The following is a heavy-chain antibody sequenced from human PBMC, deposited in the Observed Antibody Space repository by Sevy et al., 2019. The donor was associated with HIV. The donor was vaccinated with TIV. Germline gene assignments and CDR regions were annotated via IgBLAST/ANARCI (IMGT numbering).Heavy chain of an antibody. Sequence: GGSLRLSCAASGFTFSSYAMSWVRQAPGKGLEWVSAISGSGGSTYYADSVKGRFTISRANSKNTLYLQMNSLRAEDTAVYYCAKSDAMITFGGVRYWGQGTLVTVSS. V-gene: IGHV3-23*01. CDR1: GFTFSSYA. D-gene: IGHD3-16*01. CDR2: ISGSGGST. J-gene: IGHJ4*02. CDR3: AKSDAMITFGGVRY.